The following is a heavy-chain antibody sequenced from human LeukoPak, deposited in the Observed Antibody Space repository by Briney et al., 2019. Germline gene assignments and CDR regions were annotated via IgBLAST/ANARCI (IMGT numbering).Heavy chain of an antibody. D-gene: IGHD3-10*01. J-gene: IGHJ5*02. CDR2: AADSGST. V-gene: IGHV4-59*12. Sequence: TSETLSLTCTVSGDSMSDYFWTWIRQPPGKGLEWIGYAADSGSTNYNPSLKSRVRLSVDTSKNQFSLKLNSVTAADTAIYFCARDSGTTGEVKFDPWGQGTLVTVSS. CDR1: GDSMSDYF. CDR3: ARDSGTTGEVKFDP.